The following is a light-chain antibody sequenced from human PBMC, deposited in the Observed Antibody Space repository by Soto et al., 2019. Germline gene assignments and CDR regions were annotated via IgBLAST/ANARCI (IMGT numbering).Light chain of an antibody. CDR2: ATS. J-gene: IGKJ4*01. CDR3: QKYNSAPLT. V-gene: IGKV1-27*01. CDR1: QGIAHY. Sequence: DVQMTQSPSSLSAFVGDRVTITCRASQGIAHYLAWFQQKPGKVPKLLIYATSTLQSGVPSRFSGSGSGTDFTLTITSLQPEAVATYYCQKYNSAPLTVGGGTKVAI.